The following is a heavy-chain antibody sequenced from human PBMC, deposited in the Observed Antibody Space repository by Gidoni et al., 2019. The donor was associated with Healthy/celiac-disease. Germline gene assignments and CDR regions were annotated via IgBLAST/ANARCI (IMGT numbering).Heavy chain of an antibody. J-gene: IGHJ4*02. CDR1: GFPFSSYA. D-gene: IGHD2-21*01. V-gene: IGHV3-23*04. CDR2: ISGSGGST. CDR3: AKDSEPFNCGGDCYYSGV. Sequence: EVQLVASGGGLVQPGGSLRLSCAASGFPFSSYARSWVRQAPGKGLEWVSAISGSGGSTYYADSVKGRFTISRDNSKNTLYLQMNSLRAEDTAVYYCAKDSEPFNCGGDCYYSGVWGQGTLVTVSS.